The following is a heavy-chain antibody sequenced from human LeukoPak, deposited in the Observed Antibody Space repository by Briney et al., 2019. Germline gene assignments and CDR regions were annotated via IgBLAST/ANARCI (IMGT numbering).Heavy chain of an antibody. CDR1: GGSISSGGYY. Sequence: SETLSLTCTVSGGSISSGGYYWSWIRQPPGKGLEWIGYIYHSGSTYYNPSLKSRVTISVDRSKNQFSLKLSSVTAADTAVYYCARDSPDSSSRPYYFDYWGQGTLVTVSS. CDR3: ARDSPDSSSRPYYFDY. D-gene: IGHD6-13*01. CDR2: IYHSGST. J-gene: IGHJ4*02. V-gene: IGHV4-30-2*01.